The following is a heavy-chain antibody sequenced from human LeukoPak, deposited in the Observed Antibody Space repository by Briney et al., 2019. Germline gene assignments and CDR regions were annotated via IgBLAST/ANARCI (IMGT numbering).Heavy chain of an antibody. CDR3: AKVPWYYDSSGYFDY. J-gene: IGHJ4*02. CDR2: IRYDGSNK. V-gene: IGHV3-30*02. Sequence: GGSLRLSCAASGFTFSSYGMHWVRQAPGKVLEWVAFIRYDGSNKYYADSVKGRFTISRDNSKNTLYLQMNSLRAEDTAVYYCAKVPWYYDSSGYFDYWAREPWSPSPQ. D-gene: IGHD3-22*01. CDR1: GFTFSSYG.